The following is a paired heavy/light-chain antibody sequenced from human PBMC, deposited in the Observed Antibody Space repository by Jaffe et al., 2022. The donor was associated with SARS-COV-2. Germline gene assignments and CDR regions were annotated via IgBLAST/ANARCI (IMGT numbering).Light chain of an antibody. J-gene: IGLJ2*01. CDR1: ALPKQY. Sequence: SYELTQPPSVSVSPGQTARITCSGDALPKQYAYWYQQKPGQAPVLVIYKDSERPSGIPERFSGSSSGTTVTLTISGVQAEDEADYYCQSADSSGTYLVFGGGTKLTVL. CDR2: KDS. V-gene: IGLV3-25*03. CDR3: QSADSSGTYLV.
Heavy chain of an antibody. CDR2: ISGSGGST. V-gene: IGHV3-23*01. J-gene: IGHJ4*02. CDR3: AKVGGAEDSGYDYDLGDPTSGGFDY. CDR1: GFTFSSYA. D-gene: IGHD5-12*01. Sequence: EVQLLESGGGLVQPGGSLRLSCAASGFTFSSYAMSWVRQAPGKGLEWVSAISGSGGSTYYADSVKGRFTISRDNSKNTLYLQMNSLRAEDTAVYYCAKVGGAEDSGYDYDLGDPTSGGFDYWGQGTLVTVSS.